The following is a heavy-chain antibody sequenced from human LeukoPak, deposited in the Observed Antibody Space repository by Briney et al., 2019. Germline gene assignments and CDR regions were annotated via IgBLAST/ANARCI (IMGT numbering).Heavy chain of an antibody. V-gene: IGHV3-21*01. CDR1: GFTFSSYS. CDR2: ISSSSSYI. J-gene: IGHJ4*02. D-gene: IGHD6-19*01. CDR3: ARGPGIAVAAIFR. Sequence: PGGSLRLSCAASGFTFSSYSMNWVRQAPGKGLEWVSSISSSSSYIYYADSVKGRFTISRDNAKNSLCLQMNSLRAEDTAVYYCARGPGIAVAAIFRWGQGTLVTVSS.